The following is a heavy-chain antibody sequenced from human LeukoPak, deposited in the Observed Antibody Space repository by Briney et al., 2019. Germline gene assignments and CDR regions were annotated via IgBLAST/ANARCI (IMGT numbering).Heavy chain of an antibody. J-gene: IGHJ6*03. Sequence: GGSLRLSCEASGFPFSRYSMNWVRQAPGKGLEWAACISGTSSTIYYADSAKGRFTISRDNAKSSLYLLMNSLRAEDTAVYYCASWSIAGAYYYYMDVWGKGTTVTVSS. V-gene: IGHV3-48*04. CDR3: ASWSIAGAYYYYMDV. CDR1: GFPFSRYS. CDR2: ISGTSSTI. D-gene: IGHD2-15*01.